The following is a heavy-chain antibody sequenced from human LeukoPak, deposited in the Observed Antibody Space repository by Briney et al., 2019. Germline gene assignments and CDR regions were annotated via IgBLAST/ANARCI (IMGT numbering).Heavy chain of an antibody. D-gene: IGHD3-10*01. CDR3: ARVHWGNYYLNAFDI. J-gene: IGHJ3*02. CDR2: TWYDGSNK. Sequence: GRSLRLSCAASGFTFSSYGMHRVRQAPGKGLERVAVTWYDGSNKYYADSVKGRFTISRDNPKNTLYLQMNSLRVEDTAVYYCARVHWGNYYLNAFDIWGQGTMVTVSS. CDR1: GFTFSSYG. V-gene: IGHV3-33*01.